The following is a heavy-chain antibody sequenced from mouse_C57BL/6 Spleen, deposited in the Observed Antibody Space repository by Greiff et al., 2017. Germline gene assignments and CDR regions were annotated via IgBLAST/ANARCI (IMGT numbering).Heavy chain of an antibody. CDR3: ARQRLRPGAMDY. CDR1: GFTFSSYT. V-gene: IGHV5-9*01. CDR2: ISGGGGNT. J-gene: IGHJ4*01. D-gene: IGHD1-2*01. Sequence: EVHLVESGGGLVKPGGSLKLSCAASGFTFSSYTMSWVRQTPEKRLEWVATISGGGGNTYYPDSVKGRFTISRDNAKNTLYLQLSSLRSEDTALDYCARQRLRPGAMDYWGQGTSVTVSS.